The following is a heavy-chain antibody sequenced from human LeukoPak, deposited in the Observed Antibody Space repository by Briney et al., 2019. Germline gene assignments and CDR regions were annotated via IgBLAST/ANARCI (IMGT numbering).Heavy chain of an antibody. Sequence: GGSMSLSCPVSAFTVSSNYMSWVRQAAGKGLEWVSVIYSGGSTYYADSVKGRFTISRDNSKNTLYLQMNSLRAEDTAVYYCARAPGYSSGWVDYWGQGTLVTVSS. J-gene: IGHJ4*02. CDR1: AFTVSSNY. CDR3: ARAPGYSSGWVDY. V-gene: IGHV3-53*01. D-gene: IGHD6-19*01. CDR2: IYSGGST.